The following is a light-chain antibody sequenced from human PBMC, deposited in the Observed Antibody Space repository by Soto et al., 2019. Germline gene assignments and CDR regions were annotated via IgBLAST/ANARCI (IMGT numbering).Light chain of an antibody. CDR1: QRVSIL. Sequence: EIVMTQSPATLSVSPGERATLSCRASQRVSILLAWYQQKPGQAPRLLIYGASSRATGIPDRFSGSGSGTDFTLTFSRLDPEDFAVYYCQQYGRSPWTFGQGTKVDIK. J-gene: IGKJ1*01. V-gene: IGKV3-20*01. CDR3: QQYGRSPWT. CDR2: GAS.